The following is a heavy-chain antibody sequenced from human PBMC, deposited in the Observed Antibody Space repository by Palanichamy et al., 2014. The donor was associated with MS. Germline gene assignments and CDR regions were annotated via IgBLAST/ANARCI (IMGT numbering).Heavy chain of an antibody. Sequence: QVLAGGGLGEAWSSLGRSLRLSCAASGFTFSSYAMHWVRQGPAKGLEWVAVISYDGSNNYADSVKGRFTISRDNSKNTLYLQMNSLRPEDTAVYYCARDGQLDIWGKGTTVDVSS. D-gene: IGHD1-1*01. CDR1: GFTFSSYA. J-gene: IGHJ6*04. V-gene: IGHV3-30-3*01. CDR2: ISYDGSN. CDR3: ARDGQLDI.